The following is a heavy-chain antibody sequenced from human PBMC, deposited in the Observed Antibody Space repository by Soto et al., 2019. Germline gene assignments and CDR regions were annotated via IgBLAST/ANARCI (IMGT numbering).Heavy chain of an antibody. CDR1: GASIRNFY. V-gene: IGHV4-59*01. Sequence: QVHLQESGPGLVKPSETMSLTCTASGASIRNFYWNWVRQFPGKGLEWIGHIYNGERTNYNPSLKSLGTISVDTSKHQFSLKLSSVTVADSAVYYWAQTTGWPGFDYWGQGTLVAVSS. D-gene: IGHD6-19*01. CDR3: AQTTGWPGFDY. J-gene: IGHJ4*02. CDR2: IYNGERT.